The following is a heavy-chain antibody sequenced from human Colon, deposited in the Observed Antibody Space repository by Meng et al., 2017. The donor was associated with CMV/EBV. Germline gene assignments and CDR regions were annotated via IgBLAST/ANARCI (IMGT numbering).Heavy chain of an antibody. CDR2: IKQPGREK. D-gene: IGHD1-14*01. Sequence: GGSLKISCAASGFVFSSFWMTWVRQAPGKGLEWVATIKQPGREKFYADSVKGRFTISRDNAKNSVFLQMNSLRNEDTGVYYCARDLTTDYNYYYGMDVWGHGTTVTVSS. CDR3: ARDLTTDYNYYYGMDV. J-gene: IGHJ6*02. V-gene: IGHV3-7*01. CDR1: GFVFSSFW.